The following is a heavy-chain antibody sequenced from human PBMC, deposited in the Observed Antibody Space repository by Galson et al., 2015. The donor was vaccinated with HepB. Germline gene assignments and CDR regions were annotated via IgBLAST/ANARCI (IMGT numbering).Heavy chain of an antibody. V-gene: IGHV1-69*13. CDR3: ARAHTLPIFGVVDYYYYMDV. D-gene: IGHD3-3*01. J-gene: IGHJ6*03. CDR2: IIPIFGTA. CDR1: GYTFTSYA. Sequence: SVKVSCKASGYTFTSYAISWVRQAPGQGLEWMGGIIPIFGTANYAQKFQGRVTITADESTSTAYMELSSLRSEDTAVYYCARAHTLPIFGVVDYYYYMDVWGKGTTVTVSS.